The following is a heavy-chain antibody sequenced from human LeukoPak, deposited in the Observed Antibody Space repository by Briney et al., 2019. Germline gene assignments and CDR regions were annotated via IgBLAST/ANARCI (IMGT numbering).Heavy chain of an antibody. Sequence: GGSLRLSCAASGFTVSSNYMNWVRQAQGKGLEWVSVIYSGGSTYYADSVKGRFTISRDNSKNTLYLQMNSLRAEDTAVYYCARYGLGAHAFDIWGQGAMVTVSS. D-gene: IGHD3/OR15-3a*01. J-gene: IGHJ3*02. CDR1: GFTVSSNY. CDR2: IYSGGST. V-gene: IGHV3-66*01. CDR3: ARYGLGAHAFDI.